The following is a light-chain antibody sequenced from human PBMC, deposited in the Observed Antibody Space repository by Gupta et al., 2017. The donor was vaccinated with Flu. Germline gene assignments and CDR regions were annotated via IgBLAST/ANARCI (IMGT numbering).Light chain of an antibody. V-gene: IGLV2-11*03. Sequence: SSDVANYDYVSWYQQLPGRAPKLILYGVTERPSGVPDRFSGSKSGNTASLTISGLQAEDEADYYSCSYAGTFTFVFGGGTRVSVL. J-gene: IGLJ3*02. CDR3: CSYAGTFTFV. CDR1: SSDVANYDY. CDR2: GVT.